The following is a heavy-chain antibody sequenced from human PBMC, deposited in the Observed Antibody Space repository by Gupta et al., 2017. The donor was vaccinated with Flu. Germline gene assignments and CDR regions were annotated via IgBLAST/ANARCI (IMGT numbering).Heavy chain of an antibody. Sequence: WMSWVRQAPGKGLEWVANIKQDGSEKYYVDSVKGRFTISRDNAKNSLYLQMNSLRAEDTAVYYCARELWGDVWGQGTTVTVSS. CDR2: IKQDGSEK. D-gene: IGHD5-18*01. V-gene: IGHV3-7*01. CDR1: W. CDR3: ARELWGDV. J-gene: IGHJ6*02.